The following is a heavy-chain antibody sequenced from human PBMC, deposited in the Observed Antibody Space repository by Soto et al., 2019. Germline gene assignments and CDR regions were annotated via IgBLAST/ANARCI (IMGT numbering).Heavy chain of an antibody. Sequence: PSETLSLTCAVSGGSMSSFSWSWIRQPPGKGLEFVGSMSHSGRSEYNPSLKNRIILSVDVSKNQFSLNLKSMEAADTAVYYCARVAMENYHDIRSGSTSYALDVWGQGTTVTVSS. CDR1: GGSMSSFS. D-gene: IGHD3-3*01. CDR3: ARVAMENYHDIRSGSTSYALDV. V-gene: IGHV4-59*13. CDR2: MSHSGRS. J-gene: IGHJ6*02.